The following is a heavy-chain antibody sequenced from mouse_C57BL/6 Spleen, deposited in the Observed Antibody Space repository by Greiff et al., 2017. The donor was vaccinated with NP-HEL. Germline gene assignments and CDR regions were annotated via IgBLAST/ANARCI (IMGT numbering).Heavy chain of an antibody. J-gene: IGHJ2*01. CDR3: ARDKDYGSSYDY. V-gene: IGHV5-4*01. CDR1: GFTFSSYA. CDR2: ISDGGSYT. D-gene: IGHD1-1*01. Sequence: EVQLVESGGGLVKPGGSLKLSCAASGFTFSSYAMSWVRQTPEKRLEWVATISDGGSYTYYPDNVKGRFTISRDNAKNNLYLQMSHLKSEDTAMYYCARDKDYGSSYDYWGKGTTLTVSS.